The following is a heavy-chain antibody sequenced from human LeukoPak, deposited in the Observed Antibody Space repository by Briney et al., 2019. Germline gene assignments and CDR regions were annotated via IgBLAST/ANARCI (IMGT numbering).Heavy chain of an antibody. CDR1: GFTFSDYY. V-gene: IGHV3-11*01. CDR2: ISSSGSTI. D-gene: IGHD6-6*01. CDR3: ARVDSLAALVDY. Sequence: GGSLRLSCAASGFTFSDYYMSWIRQAPGKGLEWVSYISSSGSTIYYADSVKGRFTISRDNAKNLLYLQMNSLRADDTAVYYCARVDSLAALVDYWGQGTLVTVSS. J-gene: IGHJ4*02.